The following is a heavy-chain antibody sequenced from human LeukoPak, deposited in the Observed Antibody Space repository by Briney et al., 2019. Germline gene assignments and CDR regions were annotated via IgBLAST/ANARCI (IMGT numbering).Heavy chain of an antibody. D-gene: IGHD1-1*01. Sequence: GASVKVSCKASGGTFSSYAISWVRQAPGQGLEWMGRIIPILGIANYAQKFQGRVTITADKSTSTAYMELSSLRSEDTAMYYCASGERRFDYWGQGTLVTVSS. CDR2: IIPILGIA. CDR1: GGTFSSYA. J-gene: IGHJ4*02. V-gene: IGHV1-69*04. CDR3: ASGERRFDY.